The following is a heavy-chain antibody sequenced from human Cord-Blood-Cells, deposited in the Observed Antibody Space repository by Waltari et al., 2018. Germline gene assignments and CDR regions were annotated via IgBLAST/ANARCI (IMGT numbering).Heavy chain of an antibody. Sequence: QVQLVQSGAEVKKPGASVKVSCKVSGYTLTELSMHWVRQAPGKGLEWKGGFYPENGEKNYAQKFQGRVTMTEDTSTDTAYMELSSLRSEDTAVYYWATLMPSIAAAAPRYYYGMDVWGQGTTVTVSS. CDR3: ATLMPSIAAAAPRYYYGMDV. V-gene: IGHV1-24*01. D-gene: IGHD6-13*01. J-gene: IGHJ6*02. CDR2: FYPENGEK. CDR1: GYTLTELS.